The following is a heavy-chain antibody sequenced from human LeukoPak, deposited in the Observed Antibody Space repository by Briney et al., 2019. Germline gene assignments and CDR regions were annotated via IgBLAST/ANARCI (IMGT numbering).Heavy chain of an antibody. J-gene: IGHJ4*02. V-gene: IGHV3-7*01. CDR2: IKQDGRDK. CDR1: VFTFSTCC. D-gene: IGHD2-2*01. Sequence: GGSLRLSCAASVFTFSTCCMSWVRQAPGKGLEWVANIKQDGRDKYYVDSVKGRLNISRDNAKNSLFLQMNSLRAEDTAVYYCARVRCSSNSCFPDYWGQGTLVTVSS. CDR3: ARVRCSSNSCFPDY.